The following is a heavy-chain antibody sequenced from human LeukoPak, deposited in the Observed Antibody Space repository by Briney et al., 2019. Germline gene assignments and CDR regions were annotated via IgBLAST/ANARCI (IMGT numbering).Heavy chain of an antibody. CDR1: GFTFSSYA. Sequence: GGSLRLSCAASGFTFSSYAMSWVRQAPGKGLEWVSVISGSGGSTYYADSVKGRFTISRDNSKNTLYLQMNSPRAEDTAVYYCAKDAVKIAVFGVVKNYYHYMDVWGKGTTVTVSS. J-gene: IGHJ6*03. CDR2: ISGSGGST. V-gene: IGHV3-23*01. CDR3: AKDAVKIAVFGVVKNYYHYMDV. D-gene: IGHD3-3*01.